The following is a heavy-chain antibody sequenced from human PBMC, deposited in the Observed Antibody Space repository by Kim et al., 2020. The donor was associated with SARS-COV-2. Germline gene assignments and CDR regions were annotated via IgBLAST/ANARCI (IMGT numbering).Heavy chain of an antibody. CDR1: GFNVNDYY. D-gene: IGHD6-13*01. CDR2: IYRDDIP. V-gene: IGHV3-53*05. CDR3: AADRGSRNWSYY. J-gene: IGHJ4*02. Sequence: GGSLRLSCAASGFNVNDYYMSWVRQAPGKGLEWVSLIYRDDIPYDAESVKGRFTISRDNSKNTLYLQMNSLKFEDTAVYYCAADRGSRNWSYYWGREPWSPSPQ.